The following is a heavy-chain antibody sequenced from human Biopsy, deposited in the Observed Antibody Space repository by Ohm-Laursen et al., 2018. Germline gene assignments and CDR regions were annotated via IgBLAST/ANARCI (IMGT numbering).Heavy chain of an antibody. Sequence: SETLSLTCSVSGVYISDYYWSWIRQPPGRGLEWVGSIYYRGSTNYNPSLKSRVTISADTSKSQLSLHLTSVTAADTAVYYCASRGLVMASDYYFDDWGQGTLVTVSS. CDR1: GVYISDYY. CDR3: ASRGLVMASDYYFDD. J-gene: IGHJ4*02. V-gene: IGHV4-59*08. D-gene: IGHD3/OR15-3a*01. CDR2: IYYRGST.